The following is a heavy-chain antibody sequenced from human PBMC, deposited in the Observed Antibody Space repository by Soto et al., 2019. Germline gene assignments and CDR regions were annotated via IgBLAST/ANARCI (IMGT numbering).Heavy chain of an antibody. D-gene: IGHD6-19*01. J-gene: IGHJ4*02. Sequence: GGSLRLSCASSGLTFGSYGMHWVRQAPGKGLEWVTIISYDGGNKYYADSVKGRFTISRDNSKKTLYLQMKRLRAEDTPGYYCAKAVGEGSGWPFDYWGQGTLVTVSS. CDR2: ISYDGGNK. CDR1: GLTFGSYG. CDR3: AKAVGEGSGWPFDY. V-gene: IGHV3-30*18.